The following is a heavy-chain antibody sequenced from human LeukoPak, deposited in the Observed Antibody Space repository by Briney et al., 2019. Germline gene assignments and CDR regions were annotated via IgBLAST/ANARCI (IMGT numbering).Heavy chain of an antibody. D-gene: IGHD5-12*01. CDR3: AKDSGEYSGYDCVRPHYDYYYYGMDI. CDR2: ISSDGSNK. CDR1: GFTFSSYG. J-gene: IGHJ6*02. Sequence: PGRSLRLSCAASGFTFSSYGMHWVRQAPGKGLEWVAVISSDGSNKYYADSVKGRFTISRDKSKNTLYLHLNSLRAEDTAVYFCAKDSGEYSGYDCVRPHYDYYYYGMDIWGQGTTVTVAS. V-gene: IGHV3-30*18.